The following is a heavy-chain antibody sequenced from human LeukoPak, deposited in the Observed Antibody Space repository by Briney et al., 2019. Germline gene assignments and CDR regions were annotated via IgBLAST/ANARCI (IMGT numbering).Heavy chain of an antibody. Sequence: GGSLRLSCAASGFTFSSYAMSWVRQAPGKGLEWVSAISGSGSSTYYADSVKGRFTISRDNSKNTLYLQMNSLRAEDTAVYYCAKDTLIAVAAYFDYWGQGTLVTVSS. CDR3: AKDTLIAVAAYFDY. D-gene: IGHD6-19*01. J-gene: IGHJ4*02. CDR1: GFTFSSYA. CDR2: ISGSGSST. V-gene: IGHV3-23*01.